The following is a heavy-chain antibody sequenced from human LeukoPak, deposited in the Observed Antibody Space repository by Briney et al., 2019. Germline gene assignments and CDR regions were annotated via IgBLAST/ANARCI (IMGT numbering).Heavy chain of an antibody. CDR1: GFTFSSHD. Sequence: GSLRLSCAASGFTFSSHDMSWIRQPPGKGLEWIGEINHSGSTNYNPSLKSRVTISVDTSKNQFSLKLSSVTAADTAVYYCAAGNYYDSSGYSTDNPYYFDYWGQGTLVTDSS. V-gene: IGHV4-34*08. CDR3: AAGNYYDSSGYSTDNPYYFDY. CDR2: INHSGST. J-gene: IGHJ4*02. D-gene: IGHD3-22*01.